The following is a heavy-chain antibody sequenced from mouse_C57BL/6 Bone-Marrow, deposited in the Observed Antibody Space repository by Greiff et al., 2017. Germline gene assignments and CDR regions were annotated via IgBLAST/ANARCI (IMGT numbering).Heavy chain of an antibody. CDR3: ARHDRYYGWFAY. CDR1: GYTFTEYT. V-gene: IGHV1-62-2*01. Sequence: QVQLQQSGAELVKPGASVKLSCKASGYTFTEYTIPWVKQRSGKGLEWIGWFCPGSGSIKYNEKFKDKATLTADKSSSTVYMELSRLTSEYSAVYCCARHDRYYGWFAYWGQGTLVTVSA. D-gene: IGHD1-1*01. CDR2: FCPGSGSI. J-gene: IGHJ3*01.